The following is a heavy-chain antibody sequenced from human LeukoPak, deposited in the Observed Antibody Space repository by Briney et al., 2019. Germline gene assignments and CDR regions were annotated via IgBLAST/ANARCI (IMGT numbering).Heavy chain of an antibody. CDR2: INHSGST. J-gene: IGHJ5*02. Sequence: SETLSLTCAVYGGSFSGYYWSWIRQPPGKGLEWIGEINHSGSTNYNPSLKSRVTISVDTSKNQFSLKLSSVTAADTAAYYCARAEAGYCSSTSCYINWFDPWGQGTLVTVSS. V-gene: IGHV4-34*01. CDR3: ARAEAGYCSSTSCYINWFDP. D-gene: IGHD2-2*02. CDR1: GGSFSGYY.